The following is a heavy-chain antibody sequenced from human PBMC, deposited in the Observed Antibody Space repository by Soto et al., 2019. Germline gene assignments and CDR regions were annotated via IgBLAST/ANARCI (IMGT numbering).Heavy chain of an antibody. D-gene: IGHD2-8*01. Sequence: PGGSLRLSCAASGFTFSSYAMSWGRQAPGKGLEWVSAISGSGGSTYYADSVKGRFTISRDNSKNTLYLQMNSLRAEDTAVYYCAKDRCTNGVCPPSYYYGMDVWGQGTTVTVSS. CDR3: AKDRCTNGVCPPSYYYGMDV. J-gene: IGHJ6*02. CDR1: GFTFSSYA. CDR2: ISGSGGST. V-gene: IGHV3-23*01.